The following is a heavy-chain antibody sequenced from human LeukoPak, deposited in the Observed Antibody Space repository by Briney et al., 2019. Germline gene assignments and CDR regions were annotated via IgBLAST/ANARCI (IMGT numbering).Heavy chain of an antibody. V-gene: IGHV1-24*01. Sequence: ASVKVSCKVSGHTLTGLAVHWVRQATGKGLEWMGGSDPEDGETIYAQKFKGRVTMTEDTATDSAYMELRSLRSEDTAVYYCAYRPPGDESFDIGGQGTLVTVSS. J-gene: IGHJ3*02. CDR2: SDPEDGET. CDR3: AYRPPGDESFDI. D-gene: IGHD3-16*01. CDR1: GHTLTGLA.